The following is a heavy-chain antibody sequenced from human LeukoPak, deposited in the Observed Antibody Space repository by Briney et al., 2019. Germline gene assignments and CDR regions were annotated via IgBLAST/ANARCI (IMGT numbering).Heavy chain of an antibody. CDR1: GFTFSDYY. Sequence: GGSPRLSCAASGFTFSDYYMSWIRQAPGKWLEWVSYISSSDSTIYYADSVKGRFTISRDNTKNSLYLQMNSLRAEDTAVYYCARHLVDTAMAFDYWGQGTLVTVSS. D-gene: IGHD5-18*01. CDR3: ARHLVDTAMAFDY. J-gene: IGHJ4*02. CDR2: ISSSDSTI. V-gene: IGHV3-11*01.